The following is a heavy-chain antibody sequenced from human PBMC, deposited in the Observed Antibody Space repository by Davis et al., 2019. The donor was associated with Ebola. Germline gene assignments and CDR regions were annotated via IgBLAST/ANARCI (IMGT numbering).Heavy chain of an antibody. D-gene: IGHD5-12*01. J-gene: IGHJ6*02. Sequence: GGSLRLSCAASGFTFSSYGMHWVRRGTGRGLEWVSSIDTAGDTYYPDSVKGRFTISRENAKDSLFLQMTNLRAEDTAVYYCAREPVATPYYFYGMDVWGQGTTVTVSS. CDR1: GFTFSSYG. CDR3: AREPVATPYYFYGMDV. V-gene: IGHV3-13*01. CDR2: IDTAGDT.